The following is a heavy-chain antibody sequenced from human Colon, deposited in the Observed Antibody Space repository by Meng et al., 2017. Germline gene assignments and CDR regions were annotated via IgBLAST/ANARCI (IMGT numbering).Heavy chain of an antibody. CDR1: GGSIRRSNW. Sequence: GQLHESGPGLVKPSVSLSLTCAVSGGSIRRSNWWSWVRQPPGKGLEWIGEIYHSGSTNYNPSLKSRVTISVDKSKNQFSLKLSSVTAADTAVYYCARAPGPPYYGSGSYPPPGWFDPWGQGTLVTVSS. D-gene: IGHD3-10*01. CDR3: ARAPGPPYYGSGSYPPPGWFDP. V-gene: IGHV4-4*02. J-gene: IGHJ5*02. CDR2: IYHSGST.